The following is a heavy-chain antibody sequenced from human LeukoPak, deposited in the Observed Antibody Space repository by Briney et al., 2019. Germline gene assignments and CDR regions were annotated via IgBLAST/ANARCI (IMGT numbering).Heavy chain of an antibody. Sequence: ASVKVSCKASGYTFTSHGISWVRQAPGQGLEWMGWISAYNGNTNYAQKLQGRLTMTTDTSTSTAYMELRSLRSDDTAVYYCARGSTDNRVLDYWGQGTLVTVSS. CDR1: GYTFTSHG. D-gene: IGHD1-14*01. J-gene: IGHJ4*02. CDR3: ARGSTDNRVLDY. CDR2: ISAYNGNT. V-gene: IGHV1-18*01.